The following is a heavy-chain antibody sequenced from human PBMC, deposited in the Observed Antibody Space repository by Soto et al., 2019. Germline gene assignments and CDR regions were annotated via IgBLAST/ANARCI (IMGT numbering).Heavy chain of an antibody. D-gene: IGHD3-10*01. Sequence: QVQLVQSGAEVKKPGASVKVSCKASGYTFTSFGISWVRQAPGQGLEWMGWISAYNGNTNYAQKLQGRVTMTTDTSTSTAYMELRSLRSDDTAVYYCARVSGSYFYYYGMDVWGQGTTVTVSS. J-gene: IGHJ6*02. CDR1: GYTFTSFG. CDR2: ISAYNGNT. CDR3: ARVSGSYFYYYGMDV. V-gene: IGHV1-18*04.